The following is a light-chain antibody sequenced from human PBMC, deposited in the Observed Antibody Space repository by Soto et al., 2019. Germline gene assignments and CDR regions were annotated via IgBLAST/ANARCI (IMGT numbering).Light chain of an antibody. V-gene: IGLV1-40*01. Sequence: QSVLTQPPSVSEAPGQRVTISCTGSSSNIGAGYDVHWYLQLPGTAPKLLIYGNTNRPSGVPDRFSGSKSGSSASLAITGLQAEDEADYYCQSHDSSLHASVFGTSTKVTVL. CDR1: SSNIGAGYD. J-gene: IGLJ1*01. CDR3: QSHDSSLHASV. CDR2: GNT.